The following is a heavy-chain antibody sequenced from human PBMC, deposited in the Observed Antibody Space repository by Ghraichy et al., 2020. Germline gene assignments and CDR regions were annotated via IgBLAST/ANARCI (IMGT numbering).Heavy chain of an antibody. V-gene: IGHV3-7*01. D-gene: IGHD2-15*01. CDR3: TRDAGWYYGMAV. CDR1: GFTSNSYW. J-gene: IGHJ6*02. Sequence: GGSLRLSCAASGFTSNSYWMNWVRQAPGKGLEWVANIKLDGSEKYYVDSVRGRFTISRDNANNSLYLQMSSLRAEDTAVYYCTRDAGWYYGMAVWGQGTTVTVSS. CDR2: IKLDGSEK.